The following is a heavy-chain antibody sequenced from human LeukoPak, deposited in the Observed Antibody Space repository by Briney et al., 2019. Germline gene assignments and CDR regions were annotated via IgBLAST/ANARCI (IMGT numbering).Heavy chain of an antibody. CDR3: ASEDLGY. J-gene: IGHJ4*02. Sequence: GGSLRLSCAASGFTFSDYWMSWVRQAPGKGLEWVANIKQDGSEKYYVDSVKGRFTISRDNAKNSLYLQMNSLRAEDTAVYYCASEDLGYWGQGTLVTVSS. CDR1: GFTFSDYW. V-gene: IGHV3-7*01. CDR2: IKQDGSEK.